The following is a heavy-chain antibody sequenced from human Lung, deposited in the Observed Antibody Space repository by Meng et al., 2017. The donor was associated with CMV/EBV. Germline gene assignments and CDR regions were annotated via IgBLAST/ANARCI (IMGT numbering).Heavy chain of an antibody. J-gene: IGHJ6*02. CDR1: GYTFTTYD. CDR3: ARTRIEVEPDGRKIKYYNYGMDV. Sequence: AXVXVSXXASGYTFTTYDINWVRQATGQGLEWMGWMNPNSGNTGYAQKFKGRVTLTRVTSITTAYMELSSLTSDDTAVYYCARTRIEVEPDGRKIKYYNYGMDVWGQGXTVTVSS. V-gene: IGHV1-8*01. CDR2: MNPNSGNT. D-gene: IGHD2-2*01.